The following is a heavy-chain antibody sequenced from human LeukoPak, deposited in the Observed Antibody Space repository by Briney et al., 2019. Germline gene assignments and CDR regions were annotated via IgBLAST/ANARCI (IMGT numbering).Heavy chain of an antibody. Sequence: ASVKVSCKASGYTFTGYYMHWVRQAPGQGLEWMGRINPNSGGTNYAQKFQGRVTMTRDTSISTAYMELSSLRSEDTAVYYCARDLDSGSYSSAFDIWGQGTMVTVSS. J-gene: IGHJ3*02. CDR2: INPNSGGT. V-gene: IGHV1-2*06. CDR1: GYTFTGYY. D-gene: IGHD1-26*01. CDR3: ARDLDSGSYSSAFDI.